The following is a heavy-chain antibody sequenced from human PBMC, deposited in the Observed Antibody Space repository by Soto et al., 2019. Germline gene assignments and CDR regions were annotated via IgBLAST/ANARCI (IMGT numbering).Heavy chain of an antibody. CDR2: LDWDDAT. V-gene: IGHV2-5*02. J-gene: IGHJ6*02. CDR3: AHSPDDRSGNYDYYGMDV. Sequence: ITLKESGPTLVKPTQTLTLTCTFSGFSLSTSGVGVGWIRQPPGKALEWLALLDWDDATSYSPSLNSRLIITKDTSKNQVALTMTNMDPVDTATYYCAHSPDDRSGNYDYYGMDVWGQGTTVTVSS. D-gene: IGHD3-22*01. CDR1: GFSLSTSGVG.